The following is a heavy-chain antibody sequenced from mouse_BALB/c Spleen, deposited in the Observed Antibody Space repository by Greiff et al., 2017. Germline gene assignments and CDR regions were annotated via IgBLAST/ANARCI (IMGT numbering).Heavy chain of an antibody. CDR3: ARSLLLRPRGYAMDY. CDR2: IHYSGST. CDR1: GYSITSGYS. Sequence: EVKLQESGPDLVKPSQSLSLTCTVTGYSITSGYSWHWIRQFPGNKLEWMGYIHYSGSTNYNPSLKSRISITRDTSKNQFFLQLNSVTTEDTATYYCARSLLLRPRGYAMDYWGQGTSVTVSS. V-gene: IGHV3-1*02. J-gene: IGHJ4*01. D-gene: IGHD1-1*01.